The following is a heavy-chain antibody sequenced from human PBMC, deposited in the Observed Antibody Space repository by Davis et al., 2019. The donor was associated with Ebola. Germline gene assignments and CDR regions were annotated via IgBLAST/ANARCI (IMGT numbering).Heavy chain of an antibody. V-gene: IGHV5-51*01. Sequence: GESLKISCKASGDNFATHWIGWVRQMPGKGLEWMGMVYPADSDTRYGPSFQGQVTISIDKSIGTAYLEWSSLRASDSAIYFCARQDCWGQGTLVTVSA. J-gene: IGHJ4*02. CDR1: GDNFATHW. CDR3: ARQDC. CDR2: VYPADSDT.